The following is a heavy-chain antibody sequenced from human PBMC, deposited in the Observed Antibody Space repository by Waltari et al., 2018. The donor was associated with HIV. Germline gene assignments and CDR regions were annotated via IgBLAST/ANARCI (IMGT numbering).Heavy chain of an antibody. D-gene: IGHD3-22*01. CDR3: ARDDRLYLDY. CDR2: IYHSGST. J-gene: IGHJ4*02. CDR1: GYSLSSAFY. Sequence: QVQLQESGPGLVKPSETLSLTCAVSGYSLSSAFYWGWIRQPPGKGLEWIGIIYHSGSTYYNPSLKSRVTISVDTSKNQFSLKLSSVTAADTAVYYCARDDRLYLDYWGQGTLVTVSS. V-gene: IGHV4-38-2*02.